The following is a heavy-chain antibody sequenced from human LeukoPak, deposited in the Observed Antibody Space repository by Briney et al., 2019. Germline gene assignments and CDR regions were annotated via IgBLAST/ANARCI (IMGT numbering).Heavy chain of an antibody. D-gene: IGHD2-2*01. CDR2: ISAYNGNT. J-gene: IGHJ5*02. CDR3: VRDPSYIVVVSSTVTGFDP. V-gene: IGHV1-18*01. Sequence: ASVKVSCKASGYTFTSYGISWVLQAPGQGLEWMGWISAYNGNTNHAQMLQGRVTMTTDTSTSTAYMELRSLRSDDTAVYYCVRDPSYIVVVSSTVTGFDPWGQGTLVTVSS. CDR1: GYTFTSYG.